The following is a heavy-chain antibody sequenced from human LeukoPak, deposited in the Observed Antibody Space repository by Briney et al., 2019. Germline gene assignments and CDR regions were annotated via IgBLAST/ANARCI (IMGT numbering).Heavy chain of an antibody. Sequence: SETLSLTCTVSGGSISSSSYYWGWIRQPPGKGLEWIGYIYYSGSTNFNPSLKSRVTISVDTSKNQFSLNLRSVTAADTAMYYCARIDSGGYGYFDYWGQGTLATVSS. CDR1: GGSISSSSYY. J-gene: IGHJ4*02. V-gene: IGHV4-61*05. D-gene: IGHD3-22*01. CDR3: ARIDSGGYGYFDY. CDR2: IYYSGST.